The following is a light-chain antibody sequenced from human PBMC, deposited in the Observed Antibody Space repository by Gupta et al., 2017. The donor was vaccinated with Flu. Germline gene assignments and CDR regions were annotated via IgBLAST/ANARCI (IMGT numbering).Light chain of an antibody. V-gene: IGLV2-8*01. CDR2: EVD. CDR3: SSYAGRDNRV. J-gene: IGLJ1*01. CDR1: SSDVGGYNH. Sequence: QSALTPPPSASGSLGQSVTISCAGTSSDVGGYNHVSWFQQHPGTAPKLIIYEVDRRPSGVPDRFSGSKSGNTASLTVSGLQADDEAEYYCSSYAGRDNRVFGTGTRVTVL.